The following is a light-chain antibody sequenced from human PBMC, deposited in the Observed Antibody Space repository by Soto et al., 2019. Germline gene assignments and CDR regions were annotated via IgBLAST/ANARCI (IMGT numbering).Light chain of an antibody. CDR1: SSDVGGYNY. V-gene: IGLV2-14*01. CDR2: DVS. CDR3: SSYTSSSTLV. Sequence: QSVLTQPASVSGSPGQSITISCTGTSSDVGGYNYVSWYQQHPGKAPKLMIYDVSNRPSGVSNRVSGSKSGNTASLTNSGLQAEDEADYYCSSYTSSSTLVFGGGTQLTVL. J-gene: IGLJ2*01.